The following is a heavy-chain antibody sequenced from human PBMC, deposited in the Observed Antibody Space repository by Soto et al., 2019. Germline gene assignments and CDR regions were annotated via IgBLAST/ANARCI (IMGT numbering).Heavy chain of an antibody. Sequence: QVQLVQSGAEVKKPGASVKVTFKASGYTFTCYDINWVRQATGQGLEWMGWMNPNSGNTGYAQKFQGRVTMTRNTSISTAYMELSSLRAEDTAVYYCAREMTSYGMDVWGQGTTVTVSS. CDR3: AREMTSYGMDV. CDR1: GYTFTCYD. CDR2: MNPNSGNT. J-gene: IGHJ6*02. V-gene: IGHV1-8*01.